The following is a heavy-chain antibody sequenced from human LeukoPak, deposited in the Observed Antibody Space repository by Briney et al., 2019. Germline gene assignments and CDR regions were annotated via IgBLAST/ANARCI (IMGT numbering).Heavy chain of an antibody. V-gene: IGHV1-2*02. J-gene: IGHJ4*02. CDR1: GYTFTGYY. D-gene: IGHD2-2*01. Sequence: GASVRISCKASGYTFTGYYMHWVRQAPGQGLVRMGWINPNSGGTNYAQKFQGRVTMTRDTSISTAYTELSRLRSDDTAVYYCAREAVVVPAAYFDYWGQGTLVTVSS. CDR3: AREAVVVPAAYFDY. CDR2: INPNSGGT.